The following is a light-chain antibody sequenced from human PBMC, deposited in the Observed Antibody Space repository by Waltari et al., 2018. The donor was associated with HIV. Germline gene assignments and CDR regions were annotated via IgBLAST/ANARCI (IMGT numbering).Light chain of an antibody. CDR2: AAF. Sequence: DIQMTQSPSSLSASLGERVTITCRASQDISTYLNWYQQKPGRAPKLLIYAAFTLETGVPSRFSGDGSGTDFSLTISSLQPEDSASYYCQQSYTSQAITFGQGTRLELK. J-gene: IGKJ5*01. CDR3: QQSYTSQAIT. CDR1: QDISTY. V-gene: IGKV1-39*01.